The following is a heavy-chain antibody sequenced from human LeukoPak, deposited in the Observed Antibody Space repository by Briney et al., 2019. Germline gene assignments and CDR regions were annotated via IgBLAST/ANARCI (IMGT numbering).Heavy chain of an antibody. D-gene: IGHD1-26*01. CDR2: INSNGDDT. Sequence: GGSLRLSCAASGFTFSHYSLHRVRQAPGKGLEYVSAINSNGDDTYYVNSVRGRFTISRDNSKNTLYLQMSNLGPEDMAVYYCARDPGRSPDYWGQGTLVTVSS. CDR3: ARDPGRSPDY. J-gene: IGHJ4*02. V-gene: IGHV3-64*01. CDR1: GFTFSHYS.